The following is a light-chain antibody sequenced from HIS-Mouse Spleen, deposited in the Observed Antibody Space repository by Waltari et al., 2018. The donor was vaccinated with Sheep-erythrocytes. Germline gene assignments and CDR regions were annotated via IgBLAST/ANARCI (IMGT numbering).Light chain of an antibody. CDR3: CSYAGSYNQV. J-gene: IGLJ1*01. V-gene: IGLV2-11*01. Sequence: QSALTQPRSVSGSPGQSVTIPCTGTTSHVGGYNYVSWYQQHPGKAPKLMIYDVSKRPSGVPDRFSGSKSGNTASLTISGLQAEDEADYYCCSYAGSYNQVFATGTKVTVL. CDR2: DVS. CDR1: TSHVGGYNY.